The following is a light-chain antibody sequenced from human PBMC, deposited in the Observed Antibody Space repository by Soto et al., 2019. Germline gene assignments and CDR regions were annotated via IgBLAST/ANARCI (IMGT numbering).Light chain of an antibody. Sequence: QSVPTQPPSASGTPGQRVTISCSGSSSNIGSNNVNWYQQLPGTAPKLLIYSHNQRPSGVPDRFSGSKSGTSASLAISGLQSEDEADYFCAAWDDSLNGPVFGTGTKLTVL. J-gene: IGLJ1*01. CDR3: AAWDDSLNGPV. CDR2: SHN. V-gene: IGLV1-44*01. CDR1: SSNIGSNN.